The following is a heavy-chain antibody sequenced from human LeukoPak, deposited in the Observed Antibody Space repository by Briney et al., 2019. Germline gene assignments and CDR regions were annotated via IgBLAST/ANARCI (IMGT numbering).Heavy chain of an antibody. V-gene: IGHV3-23*01. CDR3: AKSTGLGVVNFDY. CDR2: ISDSGGGT. Sequence: GGSLRLSCAASGITLRSYAMSWVRQAPGKGLEWVSGISDSGGGTYYADSVKGRFTISRDNSKNTVYLQMNSLRAEDTAVYYCAKSTGLGVVNFDYWGQGTLVTVSS. CDR1: GITLRSYA. D-gene: IGHD3-3*01. J-gene: IGHJ4*02.